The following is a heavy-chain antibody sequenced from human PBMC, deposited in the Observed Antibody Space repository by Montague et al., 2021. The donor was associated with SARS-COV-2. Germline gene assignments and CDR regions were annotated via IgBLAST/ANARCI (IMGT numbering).Heavy chain of an antibody. CDR2: IYTSGST. Sequence: TLSLTCTVSGGSISSGSYYWNWIRQPAGKGLEWIGRIYTSGSTNHNPSLKSRVTISVDTSKNQFSLKLSSVTAADTAVYYCARESLHLTGYYNDYFDYWGQGTPVTVSS. J-gene: IGHJ4*02. CDR1: GGSISSGSYY. D-gene: IGHD3-9*01. V-gene: IGHV4-61*02. CDR3: ARESLHLTGYYNDYFDY.